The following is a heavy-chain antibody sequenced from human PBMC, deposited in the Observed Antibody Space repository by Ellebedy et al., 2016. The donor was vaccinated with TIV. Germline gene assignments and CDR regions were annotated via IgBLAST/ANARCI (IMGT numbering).Heavy chain of an antibody. CDR3: ARDIAARRLDY. D-gene: IGHD6-6*01. Sequence: GGSLRLXCAASGFTFSSYAMHWVRQAPGKGLEWVAVIWYDGSNKLYADSVQGRFTISRDNSRNTLSLQMDSLRAEDTAVYYCARDIAARRLDYWGQGALVTVSS. J-gene: IGHJ4*02. CDR2: IWYDGSNK. V-gene: IGHV3-33*08. CDR1: GFTFSSYA.